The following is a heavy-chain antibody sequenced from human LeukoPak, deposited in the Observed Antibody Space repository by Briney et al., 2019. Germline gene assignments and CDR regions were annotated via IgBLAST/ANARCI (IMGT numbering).Heavy chain of an antibody. J-gene: IGHJ4*02. CDR1: GGSISSYY. CDR3: ARGEGIAAAGTFDY. D-gene: IGHD6-13*01. V-gene: IGHV4-4*07. CDR2: IYTSGST. Sequence: SETLSLTCTVSGGSISSYYWSWIRQPAGKGLEWIGRIYTSGSTNYNPSLKSRVTMSVDTSKNQFSLKLSSVTAADTAVYYCARGEGIAAAGTFDYWGQGTLVTVSS.